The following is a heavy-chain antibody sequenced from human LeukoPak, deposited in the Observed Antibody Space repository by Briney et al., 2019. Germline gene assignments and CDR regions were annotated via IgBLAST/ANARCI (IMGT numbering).Heavy chain of an antibody. D-gene: IGHD5-18*01. CDR2: INAGNGNT. Sequence: ASVKVCCKASGYTFTTYAMHWVRQAPGQRLEWMGWINAGNGNTKYSQKFQGRVTITRDTSASTAYMELSSLRSEDTAVYYCARDRDTAMEDFDYWGQGTLVTVSS. J-gene: IGHJ4*02. CDR1: GYTFTTYA. V-gene: IGHV1-3*01. CDR3: ARDRDTAMEDFDY.